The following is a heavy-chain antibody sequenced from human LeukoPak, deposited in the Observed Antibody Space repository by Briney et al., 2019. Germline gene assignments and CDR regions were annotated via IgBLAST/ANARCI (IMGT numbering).Heavy chain of an antibody. CDR2: INPHSGDP. CDR3: GSTNYNPSLKSRVSILVDTSKNQFSLRLSSVTAADTAVYYCARSGGDRVEMPTIIDY. V-gene: IGHV1-2*02. D-gene: IGHD3-10*01. J-gene: IGHJ4*02. Sequence: ASMKVSCKASGYTFTGYYVHWVRQAPGQGLESMGWINPHSGDPHYTQTFQGRVTMTRDTSSSTAFMELDSPRPDNMAIYYCGSTNYNPSLKSRVSILVDTSKNQFSLRLSSVTAADTAVYYCARSGGDRVEMPTIIDYWGQGTLVTVSS. CDR1: GYTFTGYY.